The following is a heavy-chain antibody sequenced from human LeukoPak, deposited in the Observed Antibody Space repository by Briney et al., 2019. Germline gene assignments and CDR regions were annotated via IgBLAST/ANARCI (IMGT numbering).Heavy chain of an antibody. CDR1: GYTFTSYY. J-gene: IGHJ3*02. D-gene: IGHD2-15*01. Sequence: ASVKVSCKASGYTFTSYYMHWVRQAPGQGLEWMGIINPSGGSTSYAQKFQGRVTMTRNTSISTAYMELSSLRSEDTAVYYCARGGGAATYAFDIWGQGTMVTVSS. V-gene: IGHV1-46*01. CDR3: ARGGGAATYAFDI. CDR2: INPSGGST.